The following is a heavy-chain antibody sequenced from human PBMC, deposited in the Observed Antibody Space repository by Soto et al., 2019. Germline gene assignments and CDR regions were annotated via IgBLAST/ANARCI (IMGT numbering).Heavy chain of an antibody. CDR2: IFSNDEK. CDR1: EFSLSDTRMG. V-gene: IGHV2-26*01. J-gene: IGHJ6*02. CDR3: ARIQDYDYVWGSYRQHYYGMDV. Sequence: QVTLKESGPVLVKPTETLTLTCTVSEFSLSDTRMGVTWIRQPPGKALEWLAHIFSNDEKSYTTSLKSRVSISKDTSKSQVVLTMTNMDPEETATYYCARIQDYDYVWGSYRQHYYGMDVWGQGTTVTVSS. D-gene: IGHD3-16*02.